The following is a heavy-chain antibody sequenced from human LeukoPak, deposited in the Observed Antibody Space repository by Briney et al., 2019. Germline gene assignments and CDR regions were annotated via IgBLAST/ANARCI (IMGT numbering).Heavy chain of an antibody. J-gene: IGHJ4*02. CDR2: SRNKAKSYTT. CDR3: ARDDDWGSLDY. Sequence: GGSLRLSCAASGFTVSSNYMSWVRQAPGKGLEWVGRSRNKAKSYTTEYAASVKGRFTISRDVSKNSLYLQMNSLKTEDTAVYYCARDDDWGSLDYWGQGSLVTVSS. V-gene: IGHV3-72*01. D-gene: IGHD7-27*01. CDR1: GFTVSSNY.